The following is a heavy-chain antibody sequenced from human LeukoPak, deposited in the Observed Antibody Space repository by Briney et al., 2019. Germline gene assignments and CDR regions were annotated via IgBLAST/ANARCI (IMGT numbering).Heavy chain of an antibody. J-gene: IGHJ4*02. CDR1: GFTFSGYW. CDR3: ARAIGLDFDF. V-gene: IGHV3-74*01. Sequence: QTGGSLRLSCAASGFTFSGYWMHWVRHAPGKGLVWVSRINSDGSSTTYADSVKGRFTISRDNAKNTLYLQMNSLRAEDTAMYYCARAIGLDFDFWGQGTLVTVSS. D-gene: IGHD2/OR15-2a*01. CDR2: INSDGSST.